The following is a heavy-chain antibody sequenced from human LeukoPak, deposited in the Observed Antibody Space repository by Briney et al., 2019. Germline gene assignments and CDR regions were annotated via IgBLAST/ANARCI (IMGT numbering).Heavy chain of an antibody. Sequence: ASVKVSCKASGYIFTGYYMHWARQAPGQGLEWMGWINPNSGGTNYAQKFQGRVTMTRDASISTAYMELSRLRSDDTAVYYCARDLRGGGSGWWALAYWGQGTLVTVSS. CDR3: ARDLRGGGSGWWALAY. J-gene: IGHJ4*02. V-gene: IGHV1-2*02. CDR2: INPNSGGT. D-gene: IGHD6-19*01. CDR1: GYIFTGYY.